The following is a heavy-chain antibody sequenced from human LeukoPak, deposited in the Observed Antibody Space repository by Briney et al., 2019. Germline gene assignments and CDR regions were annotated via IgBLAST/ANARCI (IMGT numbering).Heavy chain of an antibody. D-gene: IGHD2-15*01. CDR2: IIPIFGTA. CDR3: AREGYCSGGSCYGDIRWAFDI. J-gene: IGHJ3*02. Sequence: ASVKVSCKASGGTFSSYAISWVRQAPGQGLEWMGRIIPIFGTANYAQKFQGRVTITTDESTSTAYMELSSLRSEDTAVYYCAREGYCSGGSCYGDIRWAFDIWGQGTMVTVSS. CDR1: GGTFSSYA. V-gene: IGHV1-69*05.